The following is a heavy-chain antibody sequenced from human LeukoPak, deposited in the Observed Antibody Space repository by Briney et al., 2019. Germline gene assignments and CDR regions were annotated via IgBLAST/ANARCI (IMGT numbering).Heavy chain of an antibody. J-gene: IGHJ3*01. CDR2: IKQDESLK. CDR1: GFTFSRYW. Sequence: GGSLRLSCVASGFTFSRYWMIWVRQAPGKGLEWVANIKQDESLKYYVDSVTGRFTISRDNAQNSLFLEMSSLRAEDTGVYYCVRDASYYDSRGYYDAFDLWGQGTMVTVSS. CDR3: VRDASYYDSRGYYDAFDL. V-gene: IGHV3-7*01. D-gene: IGHD3-22*01.